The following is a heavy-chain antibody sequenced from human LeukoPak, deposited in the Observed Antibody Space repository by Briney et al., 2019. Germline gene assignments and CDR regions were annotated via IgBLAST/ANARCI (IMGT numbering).Heavy chain of an antibody. CDR1: GFTFSSYS. Sequence: GGSLRLSCAASGFTFSSYSMNRVRQAPGKGLEWVSYISSSSSTIYYADSVKGRFTISRDNAKNSLYLQMNSLRAEDTAVYYCARGSHIVVVTAFDYWGQGTLVTVSS. CDR2: ISSSSSTI. CDR3: ARGSHIVVVTAFDY. D-gene: IGHD2-21*02. V-gene: IGHV3-48*04. J-gene: IGHJ4*02.